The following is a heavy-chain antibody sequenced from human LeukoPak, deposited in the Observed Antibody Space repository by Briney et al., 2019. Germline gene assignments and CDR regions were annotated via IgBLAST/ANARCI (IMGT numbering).Heavy chain of an antibody. Sequence: SETLSLTCDVSVGSIRGYYWSWIRQSPEKRLEWIGYIYSSGSTNYNPSLKSRVTMSVDTSKNQLSLKVSSVTAADTAVYYCARVFDSGSQAYFYYMDVWGKGTTVIISS. V-gene: IGHV4-59*01. CDR1: VGSIRGYY. CDR3: ARVFDSGSQAYFYYMDV. CDR2: IYSSGST. D-gene: IGHD3-10*01. J-gene: IGHJ6*03.